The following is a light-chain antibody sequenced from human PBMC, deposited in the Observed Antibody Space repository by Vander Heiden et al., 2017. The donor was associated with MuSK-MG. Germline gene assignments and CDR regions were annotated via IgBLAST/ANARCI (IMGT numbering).Light chain of an antibody. V-gene: IGLV3-1*01. CDR2: QDS. CDR1: KLGDKY. Sequence: SSELTKPPSVSVSPGQTASITCSGDKLGDKYACWYQQKPGQSPVLVIYQDSKRPSGIPERFSGSNSGNTATLTISGAQAMDEADYYCQAWDSSTANYVFGTGTKVTVL. J-gene: IGLJ1*01. CDR3: QAWDSSTANYV.